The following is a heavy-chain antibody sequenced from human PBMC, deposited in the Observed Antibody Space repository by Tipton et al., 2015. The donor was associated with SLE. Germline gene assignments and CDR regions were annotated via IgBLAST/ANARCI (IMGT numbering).Heavy chain of an antibody. D-gene: IGHD2-21*01. V-gene: IGHV4-59*12. CDR2: ISDSGRT. CDR3: ARDCDWGPLGY. J-gene: IGHJ4*02. CDR1: DGSISSYY. Sequence: TLSLTCTVSDGSISSYYWSWIRQPPGKGLEWIGYISDSGRTNYNPSLKSRVTISVDTSKNHLSLKLSSVTAADTAVYYCARDCDWGPLGYWGQGTLVTVSS.